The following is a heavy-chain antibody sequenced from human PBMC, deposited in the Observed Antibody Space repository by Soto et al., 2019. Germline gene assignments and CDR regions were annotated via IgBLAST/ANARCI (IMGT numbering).Heavy chain of an antibody. CDR2: IYSGGST. V-gene: IGHV3-66*01. CDR1: GFTVSSNY. CDR3: ARVATYVAGSHIDY. Sequence: EVQLVESGGGLVQPGGSLRLSCAASGFTVSSNYMTWVRQAPVKGLEWVSVIYSGGSTYYGDSVKGRFTISRDNSKNTVDVQRNSVRGVDTGVYCCARVATYVAGSHIDYWVLGTLVTVPS. D-gene: IGHD3-10*01. J-gene: IGHJ4*02.